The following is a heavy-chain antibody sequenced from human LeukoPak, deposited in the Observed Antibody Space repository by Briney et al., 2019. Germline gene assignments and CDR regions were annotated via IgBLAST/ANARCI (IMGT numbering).Heavy chain of an antibody. V-gene: IGHV1-46*01. CDR2: INPSGDST. Sequence: ASVKVSCKASGSTFTSYYMHWVRQAPGQGLEWMGIINPSGDSTNYAQKFQGRVSMTRDTSTSTVYMELSSLRAEDTAVYYCARDQRSPDSWGQGTLLTVSS. CDR1: GSTFTSYY. J-gene: IGHJ4*02. CDR3: ARDQRSPDS.